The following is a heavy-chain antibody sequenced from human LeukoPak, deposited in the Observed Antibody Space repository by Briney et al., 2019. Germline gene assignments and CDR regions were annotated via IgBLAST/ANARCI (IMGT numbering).Heavy chain of an antibody. CDR1: GFTVSGNY. J-gene: IGHJ4*02. D-gene: IGHD3-22*01. Sequence: PGGSLRLSCAASGFTVSGNYMTWVRQAPGKGLEWVSVIYGGGTTYYADSVRGRFTISRDNSKNTVYFQMNSLRAEDAAVYYCARGKSSGYYHGDDPYVDYWGQGTLVTVSS. CDR2: IYGGGTT. CDR3: ARGKSSGYYHGDDPYVDY. V-gene: IGHV3-53*01.